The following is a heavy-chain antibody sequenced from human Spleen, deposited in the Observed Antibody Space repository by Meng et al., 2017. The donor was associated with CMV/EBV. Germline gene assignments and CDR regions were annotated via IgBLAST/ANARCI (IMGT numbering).Heavy chain of an antibody. D-gene: IGHD1-26*01. CDR3: ARRIVGANYFDY. CDR2: ISSSSTYI. V-gene: IGHV3-21*01. Sequence: GGSLRLSCAASGFTFSSYSMNWVRQAPGTGLEWVSSISSSSTYIYYADSLKGRFTISRDNAKNSVYLQMNSLRVEDTAGYYCARRIVGANYFDYWGQGTLVTVSS. CDR1: GFTFSSYS. J-gene: IGHJ4*02.